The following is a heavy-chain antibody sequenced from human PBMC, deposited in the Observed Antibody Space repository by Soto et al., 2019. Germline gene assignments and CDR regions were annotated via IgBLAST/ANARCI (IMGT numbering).Heavy chain of an antibody. Sequence: PGGSLRLSCAASGFTFSSYWMSWVRQAPGKGLEWVANIKQDGSEKYYVDSVKGRFTISRDNAKNSLYLQMNSLRAEDTAVYYCARVQYYYESSGYYYDAPYYFDYGGQGSLVTVSS. CDR1: GFTFSSYW. J-gene: IGHJ4*02. D-gene: IGHD3-22*01. CDR3: ARVQYYYESSGYYYDAPYYFDY. CDR2: IKQDGSEK. V-gene: IGHV3-7*03.